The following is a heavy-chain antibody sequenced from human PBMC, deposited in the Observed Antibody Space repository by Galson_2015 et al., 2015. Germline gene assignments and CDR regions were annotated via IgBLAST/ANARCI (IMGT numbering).Heavy chain of an antibody. D-gene: IGHD2-15*01. CDR3: ARDNKYCSGGSCVHYYYGIDV. CDR2: ISYDGSNE. Sequence: SLRLSCAASGFTFSSYAMYWVRQAPGKGLEWVAVISYDGSNEYCAESVKGRFTISRDDSKNTLYLQMNSLRAEDTAVYYCARDNKYCSGGSCVHYYYGIDVWGQGTTVTVSS. J-gene: IGHJ6*02. V-gene: IGHV3-30-3*01. CDR1: GFTFSSYA.